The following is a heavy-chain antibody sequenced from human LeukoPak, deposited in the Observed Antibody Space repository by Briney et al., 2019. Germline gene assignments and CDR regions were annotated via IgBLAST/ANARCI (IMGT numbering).Heavy chain of an antibody. CDR2: ISSGSSTI. CDR3: ARDRVYFDY. D-gene: IGHD6-6*01. CDR1: GFTFRSYS. V-gene: IGHV3-48*02. Sequence: PGGSLRLSCAASGFTFRSYSMNWVRQAPGKGLEWVSYISSGSSTIYYADSVKGRFTISRDNARDSLYLQMNSLRDEDTAVYYRARDRVYFDYWGQGTLVTVSS. J-gene: IGHJ4*02.